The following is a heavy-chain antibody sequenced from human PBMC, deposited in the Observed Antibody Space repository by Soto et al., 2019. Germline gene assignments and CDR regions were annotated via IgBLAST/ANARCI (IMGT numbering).Heavy chain of an antibody. CDR3: AKVAPFILGSPF. CDR2: ITGSGGVM. J-gene: IGHJ4*02. D-gene: IGHD2-21*01. CDR1: GFDFSGSE. V-gene: IGHV3-48*03. Sequence: GGSLRLSCTASGFDFSGSEMNWFRQAPGKGLEWVAYITGSGGVMFHADSVKGRFSISRDNAKNSLFLEMSDLTADDTGVYYCAKVAPFILGSPFWGQGTLVTVS.